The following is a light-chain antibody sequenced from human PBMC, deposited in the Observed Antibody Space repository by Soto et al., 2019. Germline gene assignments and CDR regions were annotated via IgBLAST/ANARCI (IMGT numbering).Light chain of an antibody. CDR3: QQYGSSPPYT. V-gene: IGKV3-20*01. CDR1: QSVSSSY. Sequence: EIVLTQSPGTLSLSPGERATLSCRASQSVSSSYLAWYQQKPGQAPRLRIYGASSRATGIPDRFSGSGSGTDFTLTSSRLEPEEFAVYYCQQYGSSPPYTFGQVTKLEIK. J-gene: IGKJ2*01. CDR2: GAS.